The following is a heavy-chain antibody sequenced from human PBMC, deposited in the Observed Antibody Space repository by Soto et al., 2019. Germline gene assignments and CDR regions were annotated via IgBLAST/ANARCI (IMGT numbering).Heavy chain of an antibody. CDR3: ARDRSYSRGWHESMHINWFDP. CDR2: ISSSSSYI. CDR1: GFTFSSYS. Sequence: EVQLVESGGGLVKPGGSLRLSCAASGFTFSSYSMNWVRQAPGKGLEWVSSISSSSSYIYYADSVKGRFTISRDNAKNSLYLQMNSLRAEDTAVYYCARDRSYSRGWHESMHINWFDPWGQGTLVTVSS. D-gene: IGHD6-19*01. V-gene: IGHV3-21*01. J-gene: IGHJ5*02.